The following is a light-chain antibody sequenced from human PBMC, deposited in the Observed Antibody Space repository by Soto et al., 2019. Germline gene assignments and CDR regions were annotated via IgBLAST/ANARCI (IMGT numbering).Light chain of an antibody. Sequence: DIVLTQSPGTLSLSPGERATLSCRASQSVSSSYLAWYQQTPGQAPRLLIYGASNRATGIPDRFSGSGSGTDFTLTISRLEPEDFAVYYCQQYDSSPLTFGGGTKVDIK. V-gene: IGKV3-20*01. CDR1: QSVSSSY. CDR3: QQYDSSPLT. J-gene: IGKJ4*01. CDR2: GAS.